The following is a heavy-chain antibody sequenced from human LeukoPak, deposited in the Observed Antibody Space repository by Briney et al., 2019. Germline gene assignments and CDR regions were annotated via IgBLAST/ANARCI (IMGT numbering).Heavy chain of an antibody. CDR3: ARAGTYYYDSMADY. V-gene: IGHV4-59*01. CDR1: GGSLSGYY. CDR2: IYYSGST. J-gene: IGHJ4*02. Sequence: SETLSLTCAVYGGSLSGYYWSWIRQPPGRGLEWIGYIYYSGSTNYNPSLKSRVTISVDTSKNQFSLKLSSVTAADTAVYYCARAGTYYYDSMADYWGQGTLVTVSS. D-gene: IGHD3-22*01.